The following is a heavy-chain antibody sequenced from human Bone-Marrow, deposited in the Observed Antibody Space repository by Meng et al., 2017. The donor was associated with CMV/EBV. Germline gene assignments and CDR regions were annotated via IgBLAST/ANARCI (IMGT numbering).Heavy chain of an antibody. CDR1: GYTFTSYG. CDR2: ISAYNGNT. J-gene: IGHJ6*02. V-gene: IGHV1-18*01. D-gene: IGHD1-26*01. CDR3: ARDSRVGATRYYYYGMDV. Sequence: ASVKVSCKASGYTFTSYGISWVRQAPGQGLEWMGWISAYNGNTNYAQKLQGRVTMTTDTSTSTAYMELRSLRSDDTAVYYCARDSRVGATRYYYYGMDVWGQGNAGHRLL.